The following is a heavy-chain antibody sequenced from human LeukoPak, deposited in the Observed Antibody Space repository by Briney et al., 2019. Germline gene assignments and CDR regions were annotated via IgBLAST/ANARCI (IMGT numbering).Heavy chain of an antibody. CDR1: GYTFSSYG. J-gene: IGHJ4*02. CDR2: ISYDGSNK. CDR3: AKAPSAIAARLAPHDY. D-gene: IGHD6-6*01. V-gene: IGHV3-30*18. Sequence: PGGSLRLSCAASGYTFSSYGMHWVRQAPGKGLEWVAVISYDGSNKYYADSVKGRFTISRDNSKNTLYLQMNSLRAEDTAVYYCAKAPSAIAARLAPHDYWGQGTLVTVSS.